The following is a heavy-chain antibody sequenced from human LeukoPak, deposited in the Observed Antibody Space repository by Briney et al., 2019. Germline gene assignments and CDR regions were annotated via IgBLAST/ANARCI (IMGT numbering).Heavy chain of an antibody. CDR2: IKQDGSEK. CDR1: GFTFSSYW. CDR3: TRDTGVAKADY. D-gene: IGHD2-8*01. Sequence: GGSLRLSCAASGFTFSSYWMSWVRQAPGKGLEWVANIKQDGSEKYYVDSVKGRFTISRDDAKNSLYLQMNSLRAEDTAVYYCTRDTGVAKADYWGQGALVTVSS. J-gene: IGHJ4*02. V-gene: IGHV3-7*01.